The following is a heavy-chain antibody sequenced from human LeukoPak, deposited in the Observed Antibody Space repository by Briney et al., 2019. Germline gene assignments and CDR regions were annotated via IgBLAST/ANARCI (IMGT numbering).Heavy chain of an antibody. J-gene: IGHJ4*01. D-gene: IGHD3-10*01. CDR1: GYTFTSYD. Sequence: ASVKVSCKASGYTFTSYDINWVRQATGQGLEWMGWMSPDSGNTGYAQKFQGRVTMTRNTSISTAYMELSSLTSDDTAVYYCASYAYGSGSYYQKPFDYWGQGTLVTVSS. CDR2: MSPDSGNT. CDR3: ASYAYGSGSYYQKPFDY. V-gene: IGHV1-8*01.